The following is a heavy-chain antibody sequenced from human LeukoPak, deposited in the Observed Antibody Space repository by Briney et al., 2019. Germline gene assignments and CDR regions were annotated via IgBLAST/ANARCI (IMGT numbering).Heavy chain of an antibody. CDR1: GGTFSSYA. CDR3: ARGKFRRRYYYYMDV. CDR2: IIPIFGTA. Sequence: SVKVSCKVSGGTFSSYAISWVRQAPGQGLEWMGGIIPIFGTANYAQKFQGRVTITADESTSTAYMELSSLRSEDTAVYYCARGKFRRRYYYYMDVWGKGTTVTVSS. J-gene: IGHJ6*03. V-gene: IGHV1-69*01.